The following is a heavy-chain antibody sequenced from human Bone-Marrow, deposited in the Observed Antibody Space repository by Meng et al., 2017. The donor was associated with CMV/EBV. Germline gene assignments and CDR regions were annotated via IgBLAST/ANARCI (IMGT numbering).Heavy chain of an antibody. J-gene: IGHJ3*02. CDR1: GFTVSSNY. D-gene: IGHD3-10*01. V-gene: IGHV3-53*01. CDR3: ARKGSGSYGAFDI. Sequence: GGSLRLSCAASGFTVSSNYMSWVRQAPGKGLEWVSLIYSGGSTYYADSVKGRFTISRDNSKNRLYLQMNSLRAEDTAVYYCARKGSGSYGAFDIWGQGTKVTVSS. CDR2: IYSGGST.